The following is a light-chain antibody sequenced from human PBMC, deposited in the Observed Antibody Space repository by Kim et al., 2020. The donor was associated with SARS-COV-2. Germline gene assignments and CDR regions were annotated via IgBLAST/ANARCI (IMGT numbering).Light chain of an antibody. CDR1: DIVRRN. J-gene: IGLJ3*02. CDR2: RDY. Sequence: SVALGQTASITGGGNDIVRRNVHGYQQRPGQAPVLVIYRDYNRPSGTPERFSGSNSGNTATLTISRAQDGDEADYYCQVWDSSTWVFGGGTQLTVL. V-gene: IGLV3-9*01. CDR3: QVWDSSTWV.